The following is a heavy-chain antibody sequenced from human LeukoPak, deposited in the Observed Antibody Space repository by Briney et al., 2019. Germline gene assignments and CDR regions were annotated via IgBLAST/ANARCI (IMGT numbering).Heavy chain of an antibody. Sequence: SETLSLTCAVSGGSISSYYWSWIRQPPGKGLEWIGYIYYSGSTNYNPSLKSRVTISVDTSKNQFSLKLSSVTAADTAVYYCARQGYSSGFIDYWGQGTLVTVSS. CDR2: IYYSGST. CDR1: GGSISSYY. CDR3: ARQGYSSGFIDY. J-gene: IGHJ4*02. D-gene: IGHD6-19*01. V-gene: IGHV4-59*08.